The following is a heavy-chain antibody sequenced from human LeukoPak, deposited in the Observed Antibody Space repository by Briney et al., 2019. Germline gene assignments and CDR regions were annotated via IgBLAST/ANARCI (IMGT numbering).Heavy chain of an antibody. Sequence: GASVKLSCKTSGYSFSNYHVHWVRQAPGQGLEWVGIVAPRDDGATYAQKFQGRVTMTRDTSTSTLYMDLSSLRPEDTAVYYCAREVRTGIGATDYWGQGTLVTVSS. J-gene: IGHJ4*02. V-gene: IGHV1-46*01. CDR3: AREVRTGIGATDY. D-gene: IGHD1-26*01. CDR2: VAPRDDGA. CDR1: GYSFSNYH.